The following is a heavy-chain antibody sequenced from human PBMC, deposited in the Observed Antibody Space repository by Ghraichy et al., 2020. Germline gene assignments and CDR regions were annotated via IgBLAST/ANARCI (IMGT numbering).Heavy chain of an antibody. D-gene: IGHD1-14*01. CDR1: GFTFSNYA. Sequence: LSITCAASGFTFSNYAMSWVRQAQGKGLEWVSASSGSGSSSYYADSVKGRFTISRDNSKNTLYLQMNSLRGEDSALYYCAKGVLIYEGTRKGMDVWGQGTTVTVSS. CDR3: AKGVLIYEGTRKGMDV. CDR2: SSGSGSSS. V-gene: IGHV3-23*01. J-gene: IGHJ6*02.